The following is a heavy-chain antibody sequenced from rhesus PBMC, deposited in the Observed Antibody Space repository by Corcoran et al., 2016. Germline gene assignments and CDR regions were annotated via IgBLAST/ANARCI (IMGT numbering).Heavy chain of an antibody. CDR1: GGSISGYYY. Sequence: QVKLQQWGEGLVKPSETLSLTCAVYGGSISGYYYWSWIRQAPGKGLEWIGNIAGNSASTTSNPSLKNRVTISTDTSKNQFSLKLSSVTAADTAVYYCAREMVTNYGLDSWGQGVVVTVSS. CDR2: IAGNSAST. J-gene: IGHJ6*01. V-gene: IGHV4-73*01. D-gene: IGHD4-17*01. CDR3: AREMVTNYGLDS.